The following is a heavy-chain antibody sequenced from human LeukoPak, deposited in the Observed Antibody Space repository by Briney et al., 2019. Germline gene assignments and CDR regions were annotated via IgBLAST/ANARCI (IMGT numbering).Heavy chain of an antibody. CDR2: INHSGST. V-gene: IGHV4-34*01. D-gene: IGHD1-7*01. Sequence: SETLSLTCAVYGGSFSGYYWSWIRQPPGKGLEWIGEINHSGSTNYNPSLKSRVTISVDTSKNQFSLKLSSVTAADTAVYYCATDPVGTGTTNNWFDPWGQGTLVTVSS. CDR3: ATDPVGTGTTNNWFDP. CDR1: GGSFSGYY. J-gene: IGHJ5*02.